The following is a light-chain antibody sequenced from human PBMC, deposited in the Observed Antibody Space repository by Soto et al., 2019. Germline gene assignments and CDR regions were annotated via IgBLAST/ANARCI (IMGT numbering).Light chain of an antibody. Sequence: EVGLTKSPGTLSFSTGERATLSCRASQTVRNNYLAWYQQKPGQAPRLLIYDASSRATGIPDRFSGGGSGTDFTLTISRLEPEDFAVYYCQQYGNSPTFAQGTKVDIK. CDR2: DAS. V-gene: IGKV3-20*01. CDR1: QTVRNNY. J-gene: IGKJ1*01. CDR3: QQYGNSPT.